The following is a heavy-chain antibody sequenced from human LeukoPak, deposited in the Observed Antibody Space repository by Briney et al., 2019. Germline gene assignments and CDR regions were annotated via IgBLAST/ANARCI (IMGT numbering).Heavy chain of an antibody. CDR2: IIPIFGLA. CDR3: ARDYCSSTSCYTDYYYGMDV. V-gene: IGHV1-69*04. Sequence: GASVKVSCKASGGTFSSYAISWVRQAPGQGLEWMGRIIPIFGLANYAQKFQGRVTITADKSTSTAYMELSSLRSEDTAVYYCARDYCSSTSCYTDYYYGMDVWGQGTTVTVSS. J-gene: IGHJ6*02. D-gene: IGHD2-2*02. CDR1: GGTFSSYA.